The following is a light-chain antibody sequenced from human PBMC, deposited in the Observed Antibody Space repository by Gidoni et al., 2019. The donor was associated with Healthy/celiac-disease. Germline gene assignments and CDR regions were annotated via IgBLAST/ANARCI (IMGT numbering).Light chain of an antibody. CDR3: QQYYSTPPT. J-gene: IGKJ2*01. CDR2: WAS. Sequence: IMMTQSPDSLAVSLGERATTNCKSIPSVLYSSNNKNYLAWYQQKVGQPPKLLIDWASARESGVPDRCSGSGSGTDSTTTISSLQAEDVAVYYCQQYYSTPPTFGQGTKLEIK. V-gene: IGKV4-1*01. CDR1: PSVLYSSNNKNY.